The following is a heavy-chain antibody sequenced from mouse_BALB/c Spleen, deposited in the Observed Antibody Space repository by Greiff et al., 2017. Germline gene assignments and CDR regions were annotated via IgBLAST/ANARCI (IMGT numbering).Heavy chain of an antibody. D-gene: IGHD2-14*01. CDR2: ISSGGST. CDR3: ARGHRYDGFAY. CDR1: GFTFSSYA. Sequence: EVMLVESGGGLVKPGGSLKLSCAASGFTFSSYAMSWVRQTPEKRLEWVASISSGGSTYYPDSVKGRFTISRDNARNILYLQMSSLRSEDTAMYYCARGHRYDGFAYWGQGTLVTVSA. V-gene: IGHV5-6-5*01. J-gene: IGHJ3*01.